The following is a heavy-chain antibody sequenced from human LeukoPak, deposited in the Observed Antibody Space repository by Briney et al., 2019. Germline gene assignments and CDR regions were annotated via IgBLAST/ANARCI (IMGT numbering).Heavy chain of an antibody. Sequence: SETLSLTCTVSGGSISSYYWSWIRQPAGKGLEWIGRIYTSGSTNYNPSLKSRVTISVDTSKNQFSLKLSSVTAADTAVYYCARETYYYDSSGLDYWGQGTLVAVSS. CDR1: GGSISSYY. CDR3: ARETYYYDSSGLDY. J-gene: IGHJ4*02. CDR2: IYTSGST. D-gene: IGHD3-22*01. V-gene: IGHV4-4*07.